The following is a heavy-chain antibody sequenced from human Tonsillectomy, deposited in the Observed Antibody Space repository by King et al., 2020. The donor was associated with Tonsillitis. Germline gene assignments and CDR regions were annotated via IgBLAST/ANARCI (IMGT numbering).Heavy chain of an antibody. J-gene: IGHJ4*02. CDR2: IRSKAYGGTT. CDR1: RFTFGDYA. CDR3: TRATDFCSGYQFDY. D-gene: IGHD3-3*01. V-gene: IGHV3-49*03. Sequence: QLVQSGGGLVQPGRSLRLSCTASRFTFGDYAMSWFRQAPGKGLEWVGFIRSKAYGGTTEYAASVKGRFNISRDDSKSIAYLQMNSLKTEDTAVYYCTRATDFCSGYQFDYWGQGTLVTVSS.